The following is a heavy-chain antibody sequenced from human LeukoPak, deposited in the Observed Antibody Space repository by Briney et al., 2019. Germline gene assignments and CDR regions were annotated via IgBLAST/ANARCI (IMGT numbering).Heavy chain of an antibody. D-gene: IGHD3-22*01. CDR1: GYSFTSYW. Sequence: GESLKISCKGSGYSFTSYWIGWVRQMPGKGLEWMGIIYPGDSDTRYSPSFQGQVTISADKSISTAYLQWSSLKASDTAMYYCARFIVPYDSSGYSTPGAFDIWGQGTMVTVSS. CDR3: ARFIVPYDSSGYSTPGAFDI. J-gene: IGHJ3*02. V-gene: IGHV5-51*01. CDR2: IYPGDSDT.